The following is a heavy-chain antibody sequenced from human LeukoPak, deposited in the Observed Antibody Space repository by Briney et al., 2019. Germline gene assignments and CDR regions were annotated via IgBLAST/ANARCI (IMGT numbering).Heavy chain of an antibody. CDR3: ARGRTTETTFYYYYHGMDV. J-gene: IGHJ6*02. CDR2: IHRSGST. D-gene: IGHD4-11*01. V-gene: IGHV4-4*02. CDR1: LDSTTSNF. Sequence: PSETLSLTCTVSLDSTTSNFWSWVRQPPGKGLEWIGEIHRSGSTNYNPSLQSRVTISIDRSKNQIALELSSVTAADTAVYYCARGRTTETTFYYYYHGMDVWGQGTTVTVSS.